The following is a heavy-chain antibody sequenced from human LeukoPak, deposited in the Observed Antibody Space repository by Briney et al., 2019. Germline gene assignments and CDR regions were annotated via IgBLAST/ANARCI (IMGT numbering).Heavy chain of an antibody. Sequence: GASVRVSCKASGYTFTSYAMNWVRQAPGQGLEWMGWINTNTGNPTYAQGFTGRFVFSLDTSVSTAYLQISSLKAEDTAVYYCAREVEEGPVAAAGTLCFDPWGQGTLVTVSS. V-gene: IGHV7-4-1*02. CDR2: INTNTGNP. CDR1: GYTFTSYA. D-gene: IGHD6-13*01. J-gene: IGHJ5*02. CDR3: AREVEEGPVAAAGTLCFDP.